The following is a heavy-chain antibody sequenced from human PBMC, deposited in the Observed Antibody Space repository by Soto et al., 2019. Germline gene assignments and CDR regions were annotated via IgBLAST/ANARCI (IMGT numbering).Heavy chain of an antibody. J-gene: IGHJ5*01. D-gene: IGHD1-7*01. CDR1: GFIFSSYG. CDR2: ISHDGSNK. V-gene: IGHV3-30*18. Sequence: XGSLRLSCAASGFIFSSYGMDWIRQAPGKGLGWVAVISHDGSNKYYGDSVKGRCTISRDNSKNTLFLQIDSLRAEDTAVYYCAKLIGGLKAIGGTGKWLDSWGQGTLVTVSS. CDR3: AKLIGGLKAIGGTGKWLDS.